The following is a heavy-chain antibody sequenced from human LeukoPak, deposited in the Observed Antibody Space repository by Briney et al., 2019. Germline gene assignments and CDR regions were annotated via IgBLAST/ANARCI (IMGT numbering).Heavy chain of an antibody. J-gene: IGHJ4*02. CDR3: ARDWVSYYYDSSGPSDY. D-gene: IGHD3-22*01. CDR1: GFTFSDYY. CDR2: ISSSGSTI. Sequence: PGGSLRLFCAASGFTFSDYYMSWIRQAPGKGLEWVSYISSSGSTIYYADSVKGRFTISRDNAKNSLYLQMNSLRAEDTAVYYCARDWVSYYYDSSGPSDYWGQETLVTVSS. V-gene: IGHV3-11*04.